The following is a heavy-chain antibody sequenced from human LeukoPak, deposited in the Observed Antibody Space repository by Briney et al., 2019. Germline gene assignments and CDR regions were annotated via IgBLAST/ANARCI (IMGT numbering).Heavy chain of an antibody. CDR2: IYPNSGGT. CDR1: VYTFTVYY. V-gene: IGHV1-2*02. D-gene: IGHD3-10*01. J-gene: IGHJ4*02. Sequence: ASVTVSYKASVYTFTVYYMHWVRQARGQGLEGMGGIYPNSGGTNYAQKVQGRVTMTRDTSITTAYMELSRLSSDDTAVYYCARVNERGSGSYYHFDYWGQGTLVTVSS. CDR3: ARVNERGSGSYYHFDY.